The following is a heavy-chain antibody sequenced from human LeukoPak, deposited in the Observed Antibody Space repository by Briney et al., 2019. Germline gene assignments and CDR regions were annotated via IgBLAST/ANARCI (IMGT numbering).Heavy chain of an antibody. V-gene: IGHV4-61*02. D-gene: IGHD2-2*01. Sequence: PSETLSLTCTVSGGSISSGSYYWSWIRQPAGKGLEWIGRIYTSGSTNYNPSLKSRVTISVDTSKNQFSLKLSSVTAADTAVYYCAAIVVVPRAVWFDPWGQGTLVTVSS. J-gene: IGHJ5*02. CDR1: GGSISSGSYY. CDR2: IYTSGST. CDR3: AAIVVVPRAVWFDP.